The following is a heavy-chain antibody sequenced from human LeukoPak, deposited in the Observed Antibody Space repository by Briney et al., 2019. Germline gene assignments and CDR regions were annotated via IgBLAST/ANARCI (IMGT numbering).Heavy chain of an antibody. Sequence: GESLKISCKGSGYSFTSYWIGWVRQMPGKGLEWTGIIYPGDSDTRYSPSFQGQVTISADKSISTAYLQWSSLKASDTAMYYCARGGDSSGYPDAFDIWGQGTMVTVSS. J-gene: IGHJ3*02. V-gene: IGHV5-51*01. D-gene: IGHD3-22*01. CDR2: IYPGDSDT. CDR1: GYSFTSYW. CDR3: ARGGDSSGYPDAFDI.